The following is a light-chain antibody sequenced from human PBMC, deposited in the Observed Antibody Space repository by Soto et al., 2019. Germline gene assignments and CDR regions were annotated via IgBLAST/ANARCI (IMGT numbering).Light chain of an antibody. CDR3: QQTYSHPRT. CDR2: GTS. J-gene: IGKJ1*01. CDR1: QSITIY. Sequence: DIQMTQAPSCRSAYGGDSVTITCRASQSITIYSNWYQHKPGTAPKLLIYGTSNLQSGVPSRFSGSGSGTDFTLTISSLQPEESATYYCQQTYSHPRTVGKGTKVDIK. V-gene: IGKV1-39*01.